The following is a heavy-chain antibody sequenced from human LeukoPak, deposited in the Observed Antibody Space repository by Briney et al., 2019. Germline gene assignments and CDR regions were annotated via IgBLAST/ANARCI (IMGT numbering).Heavy chain of an antibody. D-gene: IGHD3-22*01. J-gene: IGHJ4*02. Sequence: GASVKVSCKASGGTFSSYAISWVRQAPGQGLEWMGGIIPIFGTANYAQEFQGRVTITADESTSTAYMELSSLRSEDTAVYYCARSRYYDSSGYYPRPLYYFDYWGQGTLVTVSS. V-gene: IGHV1-69*13. CDR2: IIPIFGTA. CDR3: ARSRYYDSSGYYPRPLYYFDY. CDR1: GGTFSSYA.